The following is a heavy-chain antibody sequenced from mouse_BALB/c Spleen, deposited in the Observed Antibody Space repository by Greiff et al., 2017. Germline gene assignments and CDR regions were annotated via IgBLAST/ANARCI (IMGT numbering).Heavy chain of an antibody. D-gene: IGHD1-3*01. CDR1: GYTFTSYV. CDR2: INPYNDGT. Sequence: EVKLQESGPELVKPGASVKMSCKASGYTFTSYVMHWVKQKPGQGLEWIGYINPYNDGTKYNEKFKGKATLTSDKSSSTAYMELSSLTSEDSAVYYCAREWLYYAMDYWGQGTSVTVSS. CDR3: AREWLYYAMDY. V-gene: IGHV1-14*01. J-gene: IGHJ4*01.